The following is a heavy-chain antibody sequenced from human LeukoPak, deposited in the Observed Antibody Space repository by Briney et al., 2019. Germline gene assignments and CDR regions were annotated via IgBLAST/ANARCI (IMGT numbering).Heavy chain of an antibody. CDR3: ARGWERGFDY. CDR2: IGTAGGT. CDR1: GFTLSSYD. D-gene: IGHD1-26*01. J-gene: IGHJ4*02. Sequence: PGGSLRLSCAASGFTLSSYDMHWVRQTTGKGLEWVSAIGTAGGTYYPGSVKGRFPISRENAKNSLYLQMNNLRVGDTAVYFCARGWERGFDYWGQGTLVTVSS. V-gene: IGHV3-13*01.